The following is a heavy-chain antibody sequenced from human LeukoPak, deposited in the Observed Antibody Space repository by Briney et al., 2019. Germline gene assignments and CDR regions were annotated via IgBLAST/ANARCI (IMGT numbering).Heavy chain of an antibody. CDR3: ARATYYYDSSGYYWDYGMDV. V-gene: IGHV4-30-4*01. D-gene: IGHD3-22*01. CDR2: IYYSGST. Sequence: NPSETLSLTCTVSGGSISSGDYYWSWIRQPPGKGLEWIGYIYYSGSTYYNPSLKSRVTISVDTSKNQFSLKLSSVTAADTAVYYWARATYYYDSSGYYWDYGMDVWGQGTTVTVS. J-gene: IGHJ6*02. CDR1: GGSISSGDYY.